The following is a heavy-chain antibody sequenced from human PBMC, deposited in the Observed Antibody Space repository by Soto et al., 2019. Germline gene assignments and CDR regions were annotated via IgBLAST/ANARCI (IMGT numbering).Heavy chain of an antibody. J-gene: IGHJ5*02. CDR2: IYYSGST. V-gene: IGHV4-30-4*01. D-gene: IGHD3-10*01. Sequence: SETLSLTCTVSGGSISSGDYYWSWIRQPPGKGLEWIGYIYYSGSTYYNPSLKSRVTISVDTSKNQFSLKLSSVTAADTAVYYCARDRATMVRGVIINWFDPWGQGTLVTVSS. CDR3: ARDRATMVRGVIINWFDP. CDR1: GGSISSGDYY.